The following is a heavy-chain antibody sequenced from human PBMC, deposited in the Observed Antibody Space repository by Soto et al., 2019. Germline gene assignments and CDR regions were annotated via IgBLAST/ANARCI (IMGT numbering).Heavy chain of an antibody. CDR2: INPNSGGK. CDR1: GYTFTGYY. Sequence: QVQLVQSGAEVKKPGASVKVSCKASGYTFTGYYMHWVRQAPGQGLEWMGWINPNSGGKNYAQKFQSWVTMPTDTSISTAYMERSRLRSDDTAVYYCARAGYYDILTGYQTDAFDIWGQGTMVTVSS. J-gene: IGHJ3*02. D-gene: IGHD3-9*01. V-gene: IGHV1-2*04. CDR3: ARAGYYDILTGYQTDAFDI.